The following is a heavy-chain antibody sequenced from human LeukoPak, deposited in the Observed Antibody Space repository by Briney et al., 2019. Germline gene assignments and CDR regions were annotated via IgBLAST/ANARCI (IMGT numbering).Heavy chain of an antibody. CDR2: INSDGSWT. V-gene: IGHV3-74*01. CDR3: VSFYETY. D-gene: IGHD2/OR15-2a*01. CDR1: GNYW. J-gene: IGHJ4*02. Sequence: GGFLRLSCAASGNYWMHWVRQVPGKGLVWVSHINSDGSWTSYADSVKGRFTISKDNAKNTVYLQMNSLRAEDTAVYYCVSFYETYWGRGTLVTVSS.